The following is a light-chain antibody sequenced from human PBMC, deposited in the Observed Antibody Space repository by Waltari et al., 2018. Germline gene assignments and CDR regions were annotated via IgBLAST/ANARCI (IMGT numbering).Light chain of an antibody. CDR1: QSVLHSPNNKNY. J-gene: IGKJ3*01. CDR3: QQYFRTPLT. Sequence: DIAMTQSPDSLAVSLGERATINCKSSQSVLHSPNNKNYLAWYQQKPGQSPQRLLYWASTRESGVPDRFSGSGSGTDFTPTISNLQAEDVAVYYCQQYFRTPLTFGPGTTVEIK. CDR2: WAS. V-gene: IGKV4-1*01.